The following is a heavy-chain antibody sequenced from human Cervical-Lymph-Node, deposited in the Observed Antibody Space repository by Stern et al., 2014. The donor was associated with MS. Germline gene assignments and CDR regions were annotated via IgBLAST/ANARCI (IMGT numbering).Heavy chain of an antibody. CDR3: ALSSETSDRWYSLGYDL. V-gene: IGHV1-69*01. CDR1: GGTFSKFP. J-gene: IGHJ5*02. CDR2: IFPVFGTP. D-gene: IGHD6-13*01. Sequence: QVQLVQSGAEVTKPSSSVKVSCQASGGTFSKFPSSWVRQAPGQGLERLGGIFPVFGTPTYAQEFRGRVTITADVSTSTVYMELSSLRSDDTAVYYCALSSETSDRWYSLGYDLWGQGTLVTVSS.